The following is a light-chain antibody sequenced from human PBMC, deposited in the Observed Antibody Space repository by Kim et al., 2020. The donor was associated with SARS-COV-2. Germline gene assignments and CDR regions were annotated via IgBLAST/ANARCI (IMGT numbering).Light chain of an antibody. Sequence: SSELTQDPAVSVALGQTVRITCQGDSLRSYYASWYQQQPGQAPVLVIYGKNNRPSGIPDRFSGSSSGNTASLTITGAQAEDEADYYCNSRDSSGNHRVVFGGGTQLTVL. J-gene: IGLJ2*01. CDR3: NSRDSSGNHRVV. CDR2: GKN. CDR1: SLRSYY. V-gene: IGLV3-19*01.